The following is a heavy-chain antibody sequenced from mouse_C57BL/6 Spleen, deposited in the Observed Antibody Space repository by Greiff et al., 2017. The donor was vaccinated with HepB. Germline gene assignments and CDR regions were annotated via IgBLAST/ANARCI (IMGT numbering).Heavy chain of an antibody. CDR1: GFNIKDDY. CDR3: TRVTTVVATDFEV. CDR2: IDPENGDT. J-gene: IGHJ1*03. D-gene: IGHD1-1*01. Sequence: EVQLQQSGAELVRPGASVKLSCTASGFNIKDDYMHWVKQRPEQGLEWIGWIDPENGDTEYASKFQGKATITADTSSNTAYLQLSSLTSEDTAVYYCTRVTTVVATDFEVWGTGTTVTVSS. V-gene: IGHV14-4*01.